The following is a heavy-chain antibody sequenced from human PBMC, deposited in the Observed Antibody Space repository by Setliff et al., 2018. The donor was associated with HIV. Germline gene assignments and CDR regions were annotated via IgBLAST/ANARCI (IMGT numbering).Heavy chain of an antibody. J-gene: IGHJ4*02. Sequence: PGGSLRLSCAASGFTFSSYSMTWVRQAPGKGLEWLSSISSSSSYIYYADSVKGRFTISRDNAKNSLYLQMNSRRAEDTAVYYCAKDPPSSSWYYFDYWGQGTLVTVSS. CDR2: ISSSSSYI. CDR3: AKDPPSSSWYYFDY. D-gene: IGHD6-13*01. V-gene: IGHV3-21*01. CDR1: GFTFSSYS.